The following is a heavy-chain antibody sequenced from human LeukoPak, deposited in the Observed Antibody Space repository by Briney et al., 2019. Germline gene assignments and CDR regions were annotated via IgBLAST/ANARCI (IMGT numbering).Heavy chain of an antibody. CDR3: ARATGYCSGASCYPDY. D-gene: IGHD2-15*01. CDR1: GYTFTSYD. Sequence: ASVKVSCKASGYTFTSYDIIWVRQAPGQGLEWMGWISAYNGNTNYAQKLQGRVTMTTDTSTSTAYMELRSLRSDDTAVYYCARATGYCSGASCYPDYWGQGTLVTVSS. J-gene: IGHJ4*02. CDR2: ISAYNGNT. V-gene: IGHV1-18*01.